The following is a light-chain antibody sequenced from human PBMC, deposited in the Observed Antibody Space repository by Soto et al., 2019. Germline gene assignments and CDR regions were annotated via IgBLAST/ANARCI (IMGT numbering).Light chain of an antibody. Sequence: DIQMTQSPSSLSASVGDRVTITCRASESISRHLNWYQQKPGKAPKLLIYAASSLQNGVPSRFSGGGSGTDFTLPTSNLQPEDFATYYCQQSYSTLSITFGQGTRLEIK. CDR1: ESISRH. CDR2: AAS. V-gene: IGKV1-39*01. CDR3: QQSYSTLSIT. J-gene: IGKJ5*01.